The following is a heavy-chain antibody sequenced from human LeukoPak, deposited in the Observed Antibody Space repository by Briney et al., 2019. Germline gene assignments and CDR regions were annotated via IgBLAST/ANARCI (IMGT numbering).Heavy chain of an antibody. CDR2: ISGSGDGT. CDR3: ARGRFGDPLNY. D-gene: IGHD3-10*01. J-gene: IGHJ4*02. Sequence: PGGSLRLSCAASGFTFSSYAMNWVRQAPGKGLEWVSGISGSGDGTYYADSVKGRFTISKDNSKNTVDLLMHSVTAEDTALYYCARGRFGDPLNYWGQGTLVTVSS. V-gene: IGHV3-23*01. CDR1: GFTFSSYA.